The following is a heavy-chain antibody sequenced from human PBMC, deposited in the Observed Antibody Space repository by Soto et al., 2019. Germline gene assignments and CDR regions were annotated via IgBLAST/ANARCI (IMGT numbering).Heavy chain of an antibody. J-gene: IGHJ4*02. CDR2: ISSSSSYI. CDR3: ASGAYYYDSSGYYYY. D-gene: IGHD3-22*01. V-gene: IGHV3-21*01. CDR1: GFTFSSYS. Sequence: PGGSLRLSCAASGFTFSSYSMNWVRQAPGKGLEWVSSISSSSSYIYYADSVEGRFTISRDNAKNSLYLQMNSLRAEDTAVYYCASGAYYYDSSGYYYYWGQGTLVTVS.